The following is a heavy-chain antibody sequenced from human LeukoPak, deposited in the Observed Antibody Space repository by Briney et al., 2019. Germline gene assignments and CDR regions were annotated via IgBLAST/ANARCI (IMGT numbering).Heavy chain of an antibody. D-gene: IGHD3-10*01. CDR3: ARGGDLGLGEVTFDY. Sequence: PGGSLRLSCAASGFTFDDYGVSWVRQGPGKGLEWVSSINWNGGSTGYTDSVKGRFTISRDNAKNSLYLQMNSLRAEDTALYYCARGGDLGLGEVTFDYWGQGTLVTVSS. CDR2: INWNGGST. CDR1: GFTFDDYG. V-gene: IGHV3-20*04. J-gene: IGHJ4*02.